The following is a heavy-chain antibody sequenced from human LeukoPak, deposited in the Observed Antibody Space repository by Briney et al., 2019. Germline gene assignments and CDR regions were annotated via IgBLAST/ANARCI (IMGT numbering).Heavy chain of an antibody. CDR2: IHYTAST. D-gene: IGHD6-19*01. CDR3: ARGSSDVYWYLDV. V-gene: IGHV4-59*01. J-gene: IGHJ2*01. Sequence: PSXTLSLTCTVSGDSISAFYWRWLRQSPGRRLEWIGFIHYTASTAYNPSLKRRVNISLETSTNQLSLMLTSLTPADTAMYYCARGSSDVYWYLDVWGRGTLVTVSS. CDR1: GDSISAFY.